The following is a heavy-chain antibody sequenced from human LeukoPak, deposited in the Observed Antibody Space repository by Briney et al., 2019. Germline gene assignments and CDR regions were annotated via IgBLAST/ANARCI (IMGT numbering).Heavy chain of an antibody. D-gene: IGHD3-10*01. J-gene: IGHJ4*02. CDR2: IKQDGSEK. Sequence: GGSLRLSCAASGFTFSSYWMSWVRQAPGKGLEWVANIKQDGSEKYYVDSVKGRFIVSRDNAKNSLYLQMNSLRDEDMALYYCAKGRSGYYYGSGPLDYWGQGTLVTVSS. CDR1: GFTFSSYW. CDR3: AKGRSGYYYGSGPLDY. V-gene: IGHV3-7*03.